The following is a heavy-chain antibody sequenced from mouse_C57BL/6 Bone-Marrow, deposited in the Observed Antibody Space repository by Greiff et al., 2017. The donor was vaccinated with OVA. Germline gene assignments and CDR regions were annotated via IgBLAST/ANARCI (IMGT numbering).Heavy chain of an antibody. D-gene: IGHD1-1*01. V-gene: IGHV1-64*01. J-gene: IGHJ3*01. CDR3: ARLYGSSFTLWFAY. Sequence: QVQLQQSGAELVMPGASVKLSCKASGYTFTSYWMHWVKQRPGQGLEWIGMIHPNSGSTNYNEKFKSKATLTVDKSSRTAYMQHSSLTSEDSAVYYCARLYGSSFTLWFAYWGQGTLVTVSA. CDR1: GYTFTSYW. CDR2: IHPNSGST.